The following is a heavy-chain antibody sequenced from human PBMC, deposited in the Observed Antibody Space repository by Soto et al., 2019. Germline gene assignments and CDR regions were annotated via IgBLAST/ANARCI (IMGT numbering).Heavy chain of an antibody. V-gene: IGHV3-66*01. CDR2: LYSGGTT. CDR1: GFSVSNNY. CDR3: ARDRDKYYFDY. Sequence: EVQLVESGGDLVQPGGSLRLSCAASGFSVSNNYMSWVRQAPGKGLEWVSVLYSGGTTYYADSVKGRFTISRDNSKNTLYLQMNSLRAEDTAVYYCARDRDKYYFDYWGQGTLVTVSS. J-gene: IGHJ4*02.